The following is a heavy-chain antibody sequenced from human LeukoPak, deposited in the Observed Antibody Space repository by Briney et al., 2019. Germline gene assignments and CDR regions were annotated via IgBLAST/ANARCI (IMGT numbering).Heavy chain of an antibody. V-gene: IGHV3-21*01. CDR3: ARVLTARSGGYDAFDM. J-gene: IGHJ3*02. CDR2: ITSSSSYI. CDR1: GFTFSSYT. Sequence: PGGSLRLSCAASGFTFSSYTMNWVRQAPGKGPEWVSSITSSSSYIYYADSVKGRFTISRDNARNSLYLQMNSLRAEDTALYYCARVLTARSGGYDAFDMWGQGTMVTVSS. D-gene: IGHD6-25*01.